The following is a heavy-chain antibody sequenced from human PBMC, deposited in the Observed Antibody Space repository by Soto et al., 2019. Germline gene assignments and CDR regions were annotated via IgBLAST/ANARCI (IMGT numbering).Heavy chain of an antibody. V-gene: IGHV4-31*03. CDR1: GGSISSGGYY. D-gene: IGHD2-15*01. CDR2: IYYSGGT. Sequence: PSETLSLTCTVSGGSISSGGYYWSWIRQHPGKGLEWIGYIYYSGGTYYNPSLKSRVTISVDTSKNQFSLKLSSVTAADTAVYYCARESGCSGGSCYVPYYYMDVWGKGTTVTVSS. J-gene: IGHJ6*03. CDR3: ARESGCSGGSCYVPYYYMDV.